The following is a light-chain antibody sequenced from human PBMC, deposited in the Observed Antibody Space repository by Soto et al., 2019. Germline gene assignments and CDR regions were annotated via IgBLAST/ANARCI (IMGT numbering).Light chain of an antibody. CDR2: DAS. CDR1: QGISNA. V-gene: IGKV1-13*02. CDR3: QQFNSKPRT. J-gene: IGKJ4*01. Sequence: AIQLTQSPSSLSASVGDRVTITCRASQGISNAVAWYQQKPGKAPELLIYDASSLQSGVPSRFSGSESEKDFHLTINSLQPEDSAHYYCQQFNSKPRTFGGGTTVQI.